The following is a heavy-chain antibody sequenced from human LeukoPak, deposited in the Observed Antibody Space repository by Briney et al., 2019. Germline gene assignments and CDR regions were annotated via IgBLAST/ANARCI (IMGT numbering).Heavy chain of an antibody. V-gene: IGHV4-59*08. CDR1: GGSISSYY. CDR3: ASHVPPIYGSGSYEVPPAFDY. D-gene: IGHD3-10*01. Sequence: SETLSLTCTVSGGSISSYYWSWIRQPPGKGLEWIGYIYYSGSTNYNPSLKSRVTISVDTSKNQFSLKLSSVTAADTAVYYCASHVPPIYGSGSYEVPPAFDYWGQGTLVTVSS. CDR2: IYYSGST. J-gene: IGHJ4*02.